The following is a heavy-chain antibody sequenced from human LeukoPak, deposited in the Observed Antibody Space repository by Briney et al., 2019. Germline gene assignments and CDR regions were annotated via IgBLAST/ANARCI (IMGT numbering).Heavy chain of an antibody. CDR3: ARDRYCSGGSCYVDY. D-gene: IGHD2-15*01. Sequence: SETLSLTCTVSGGSISSHYWSWIRQPAGKGLEWIGRIYTCGSTNYNPSLKSRVTMSVDTSKNQFSLKLSSVTAADTAVYYCARDRYCSGGSCYVDYWGQGTLVTVSS. CDR1: GGSISSHY. CDR2: IYTCGST. J-gene: IGHJ4*02. V-gene: IGHV4-4*07.